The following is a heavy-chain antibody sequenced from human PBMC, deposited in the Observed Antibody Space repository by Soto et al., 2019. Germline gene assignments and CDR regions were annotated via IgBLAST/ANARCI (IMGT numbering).Heavy chain of an antibody. Sequence: GGSLRLSCAASGFTFSNAWMSWVRQAPGKGLEWVGRIRSKANSYATAYAASVKGRFTISRDDSKNTAYLQMNSLKTEDTAVYYCTTVLRFLEWLSYGMDVWGQGTTVTVS. CDR3: TTVLRFLEWLSYGMDV. D-gene: IGHD3-3*01. CDR2: IRSKANSYAT. V-gene: IGHV3-73*01. CDR1: GFTFSNAW. J-gene: IGHJ6*02.